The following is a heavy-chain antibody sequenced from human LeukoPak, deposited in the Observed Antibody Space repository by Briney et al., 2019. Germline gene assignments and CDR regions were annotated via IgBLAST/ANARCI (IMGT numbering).Heavy chain of an antibody. CDR1: GDSFSSNSAA. CDR3: ARKGTVTTPFDY. Sequence: SQTLSLTCALSGDSFSSNSAAWNWIRQSPSRGLEWLGRTYYRSKWISDYAVSVKSRMTINADTSKNQFSLQVNSVTPEDTAVYYCARKGTVTTPFDYWGQGILVTVSS. CDR2: TYYRSKWIS. V-gene: IGHV6-1*01. J-gene: IGHJ4*02. D-gene: IGHD1/OR15-1a*01.